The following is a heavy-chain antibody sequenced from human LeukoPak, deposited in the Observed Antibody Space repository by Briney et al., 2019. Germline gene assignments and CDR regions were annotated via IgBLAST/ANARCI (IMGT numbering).Heavy chain of an antibody. Sequence: GGSLRLSCAASGFTFSSYSMNWVRQAPGKGLEWVSYISSSSSTIYYADSVKGRFTISRDNAKNSLYLQMNSLRAEDTAVYYCAREGRRNYMVYAIPSYFDYWGQGTLVTVSS. J-gene: IGHJ4*02. CDR3: AREGRRNYMVYAIPSYFDY. CDR2: ISSSSSTI. D-gene: IGHD2-8*01. CDR1: GFTFSSYS. V-gene: IGHV3-48*01.